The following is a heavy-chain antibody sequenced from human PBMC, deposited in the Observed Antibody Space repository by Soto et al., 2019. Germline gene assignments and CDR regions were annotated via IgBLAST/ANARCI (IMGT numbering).Heavy chain of an antibody. CDR3: ARTTRRTSICRSPDAFGI. D-gene: IGHD2-21*01. V-gene: IGHV4-31*03. CDR1: GGSISSGGYY. CDR2: IYYSGST. Sequence: QVQLQESGAGLVKPSQTLSLTCTVSGGSISSGGYYWSWIRPHPGKGLEWSGYIYYSGSTYDNPSLKSRVTKSVDTSTNQFSLHRSYVPAADTDGYYWARTTRRTSICRSPDAFGICVQRTMLTV. J-gene: IGHJ3*02.